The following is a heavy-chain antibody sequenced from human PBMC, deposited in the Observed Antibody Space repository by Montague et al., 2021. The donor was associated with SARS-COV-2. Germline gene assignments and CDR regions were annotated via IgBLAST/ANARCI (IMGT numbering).Heavy chain of an antibody. CDR1: GFTFSSYA. V-gene: IGHV3-30-3*01. CDR2: ISYDGSSK. Sequence: SLRLSCAASGFTFSSYAMHWVRQAPGKGLEWVAVISYDGSSKYYADSVKGRFTISRDNSKNTLYLQMNSLRAEDTAVYYCARDAAIVVVPAAIQYYYYGMDVWGQGTTVTVSS. CDR3: ARDAAIVVVPAAIQYYYYGMDV. J-gene: IGHJ6*02. D-gene: IGHD2-2*01.